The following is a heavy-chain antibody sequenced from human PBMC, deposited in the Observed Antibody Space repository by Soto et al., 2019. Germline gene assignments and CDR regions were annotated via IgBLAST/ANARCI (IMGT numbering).Heavy chain of an antibody. J-gene: IGHJ6*02. CDR3: ARGRELDDDAYPDYGMDV. D-gene: IGHD1-1*01. Sequence: QVHLVQSGAEVKNPGSSVKVSCKASGGTFSRNAISWVRLAPGPGLEWMCGTIPMFNIAKNAQKFQGRVTITAEESRNTAYMELSSLRSEDTAVYYCARGRELDDDAYPDYGMDVWGQGTTVTVSS. CDR2: TIPMFNIA. CDR1: GGTFSRNA. V-gene: IGHV1-69*01.